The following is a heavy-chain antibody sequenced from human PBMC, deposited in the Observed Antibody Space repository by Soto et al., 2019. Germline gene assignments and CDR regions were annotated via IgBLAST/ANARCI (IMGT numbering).Heavy chain of an antibody. CDR1: GGSFSGYY. V-gene: IGHV4-34*01. CDR2: INHSGST. J-gene: IGHJ6*02. Sequence: SETLSLTCAVYGGSFSGYYWSWIRQPPGKGLEWIGEINHSGSTNYNPSLKSRVTISVDTSKNQFSLKLSSVTAADTAVYYCARGKHIVVVTASYYYGMDVWGQGTTVTVSS. D-gene: IGHD2-21*02. CDR3: ARGKHIVVVTASYYYGMDV.